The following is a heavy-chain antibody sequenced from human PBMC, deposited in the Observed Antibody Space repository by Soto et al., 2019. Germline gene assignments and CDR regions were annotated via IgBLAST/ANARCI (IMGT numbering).Heavy chain of an antibody. CDR1: GGAIISSKW. CDR2: IYQSGST. CDR3: ARASATIAAAAIFDY. V-gene: IGHV4-4*02. J-gene: IGHJ4*02. D-gene: IGHD6-13*01. Sequence: SETLSLTWAVSGGAIISSKWWSWVRQPPGKGLEWIGEIYQSGSTNYNPSLESRVRMSVDKSRNQFSLKLTSVSAADTAVYYCARASATIAAAAIFDYWGQGTLVTVSS.